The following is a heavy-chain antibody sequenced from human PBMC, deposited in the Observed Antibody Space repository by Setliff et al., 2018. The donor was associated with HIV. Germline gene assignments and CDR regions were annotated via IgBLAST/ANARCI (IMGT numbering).Heavy chain of an antibody. Sequence: SETLSLTCAVYGGSFSGYYWTWIRQPPGKGLEWIGEITHSGSTNYNPSLETRVTISVDTSKNQFSLKLSSVTAAATAVYYCAKGVAGLQYYYYYMDVWGKGTTVTVSS. D-gene: IGHD6-19*01. CDR3: AKGVAGLQYYYYYMDV. V-gene: IGHV4-34*01. J-gene: IGHJ6*03. CDR2: ITHSGST. CDR1: GGSFSGYY.